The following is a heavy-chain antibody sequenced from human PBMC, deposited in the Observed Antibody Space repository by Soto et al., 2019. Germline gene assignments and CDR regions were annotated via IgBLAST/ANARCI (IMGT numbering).Heavy chain of an antibody. D-gene: IGHD1-7*01. Sequence: EVQLLESGGGLVQPGGSLRLSCAASGFTFSSYAMSWVRQSPEKGLEWVSTISGGGGSTYYADSVKGRFTISRDNSKNTLYLQMNSRGADDTAIFYCAKDRGVTGTTGRFDPGGQGTLVTFSS. V-gene: IGHV3-23*01. CDR3: AKDRGVTGTTGRFDP. J-gene: IGHJ5*02. CDR2: ISGGGGST. CDR1: GFTFSSYA.